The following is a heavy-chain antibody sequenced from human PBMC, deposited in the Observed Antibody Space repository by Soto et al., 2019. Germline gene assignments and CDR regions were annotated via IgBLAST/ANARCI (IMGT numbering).Heavy chain of an antibody. J-gene: IGHJ4*02. CDR3: AIDTYYYDSSGYYHSIVEY. D-gene: IGHD3-22*01. Sequence: ASVTVSCQASGGTISSYTISWVRQAPGKGLEWMGGFDPEDGETIYAQKFQGRVTMTEDTSTDTAYMELSSLRSEDTAVYYCAIDTYYYDSSGYYHSIVEYWGQGTLVTVSS. CDR2: FDPEDGET. V-gene: IGHV1-24*01. CDR1: GGTISSYT.